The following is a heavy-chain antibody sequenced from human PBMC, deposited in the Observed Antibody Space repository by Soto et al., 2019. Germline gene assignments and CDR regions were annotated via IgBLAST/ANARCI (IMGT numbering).Heavy chain of an antibody. V-gene: IGHV5-51*01. CDR1: GYSFNAYW. J-gene: IGHJ5*02. D-gene: IGHD1-1*01. CDR3: ATLLAETAGYNWFDQ. Sequence: GESLKISCRASGYSFNAYWIGWVRQMPGKGLEWMGMIYPYDSDTRYSPSFQGQVTISADKSISTIHLEWSSLKASDTTIYYCATLLAETAGYNWFDQGCPGTRVNVFS. CDR2: IYPYDSDT.